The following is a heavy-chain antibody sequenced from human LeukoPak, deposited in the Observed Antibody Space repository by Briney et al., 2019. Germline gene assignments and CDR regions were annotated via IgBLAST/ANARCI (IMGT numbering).Heavy chain of an antibody. CDR1: GFTFDDYG. D-gene: IGHD6-13*01. Sequence: GGSLRLSCAASGFTFDDYGMSWVRQAPGKGLEWVSGINWNGGSTYYADSVKGRFTISRDNSKNTLYLQMNSLRAEDTAVYYCAAMVGGSSWYLFDYWGQGTLVTVSS. CDR3: AAMVGGSSWYLFDY. V-gene: IGHV3-20*04. J-gene: IGHJ4*02. CDR2: INWNGGST.